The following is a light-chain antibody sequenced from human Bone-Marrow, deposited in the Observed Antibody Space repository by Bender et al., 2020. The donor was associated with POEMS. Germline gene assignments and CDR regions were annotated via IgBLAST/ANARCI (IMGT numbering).Light chain of an antibody. CDR1: SGSIASNY. V-gene: IGLV6-57*01. CDR3: QSYDDINNWV. CDR2: EDS. Sequence: NFMLTQPHSVSESPGKTVTLSCTRSSGSIASNYVQWYQQRPGSSPTTVIYEDSQRPSGVPDRFSGSIDSSSNSASLTISGLKTEDEADYYCQSYDDINNWVFGGGTRLTVL. J-gene: IGLJ3*02.